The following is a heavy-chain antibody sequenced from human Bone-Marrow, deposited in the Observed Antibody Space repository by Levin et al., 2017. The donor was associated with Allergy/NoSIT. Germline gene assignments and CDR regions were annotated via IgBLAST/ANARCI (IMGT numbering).Heavy chain of an antibody. V-gene: IGHV3-30*18. CDR1: GFTFSSYG. Sequence: GGSLRLSCAASGFTFSSYGMHWVRQAPGKGLEWVAVISYDGSNTYYADSVKGRFTISRDNSKNTLYLQMNSLRAEDTAVYYCAKSLRGFLDNIPFDYWGQGTLVTVSS. J-gene: IGHJ4*02. CDR3: AKSLRGFLDNIPFDY. D-gene: IGHD3/OR15-3a*01. CDR2: ISYDGSNT.